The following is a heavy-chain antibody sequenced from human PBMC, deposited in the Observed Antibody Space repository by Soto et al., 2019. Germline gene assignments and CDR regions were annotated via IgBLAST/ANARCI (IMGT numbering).Heavy chain of an antibody. D-gene: IGHD3-10*01. CDR1: GFTFSSYA. CDR3: ARVWGGGSGSYYNAFDY. J-gene: IGHJ4*02. V-gene: IGHV3-30*04. CDR2: ISYDGSNK. Sequence: GGSLRLSCAASGFTFSSYAMHWVRQAPGKGLEWVAVISYDGSNKYYADSVKGRFTISRDNSKNTLYLQMNSLRAEDTAVYYCARVWGGGSGSYYNAFDYWGQGTLVTVSS.